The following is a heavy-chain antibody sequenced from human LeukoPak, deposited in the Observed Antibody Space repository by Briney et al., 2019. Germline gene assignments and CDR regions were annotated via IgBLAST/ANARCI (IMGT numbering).Heavy chain of an antibody. D-gene: IGHD1-26*01. V-gene: IGHV4-59*12. J-gene: IGHJ3*02. CDR3: ARARGIPDAFDI. Sequence: SETLSLTCTVSGGSISSYYWSWIRQPPGKGLEWIGYIYYSGSTNYNPSLKSRVTMSVDTSKNQFSLKLSSVTAADTAVYYCARARGIPDAFDIWGQGTMVTVSS. CDR2: IYYSGST. CDR1: GGSISSYY.